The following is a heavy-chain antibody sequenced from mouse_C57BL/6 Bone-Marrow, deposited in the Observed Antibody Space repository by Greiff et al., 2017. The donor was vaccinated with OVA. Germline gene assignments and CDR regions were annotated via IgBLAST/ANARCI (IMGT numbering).Heavy chain of an antibody. D-gene: IGHD2-1*01. Sequence: VQLQQSGAELARPGASVKLSCKASGYPFTSYGISWVKQRTGQGLAWIGEIYPRSGNNYSNEKFKGKATLTADKSYSTAYMELRSLTSEDSAVYFCARGIYYGYYGAMDYWGQGTSVTVSS. CDR3: ARGIYYGYYGAMDY. CDR2: IYPRSGNN. CDR1: GYPFTSYG. V-gene: IGHV1-81*01. J-gene: IGHJ4*01.